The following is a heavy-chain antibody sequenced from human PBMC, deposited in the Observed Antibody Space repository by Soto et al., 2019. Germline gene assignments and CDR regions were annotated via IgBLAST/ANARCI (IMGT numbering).Heavy chain of an antibody. CDR3: ARAPHCSSTSCYADY. D-gene: IGHD2-2*01. CDR1: GYTFTSYG. V-gene: IGHV1-18*01. J-gene: IGHJ4*02. Sequence: ASVKVSCKASGYTFTSYGISWVRQAPGQGLEWMGWISAYNGNTNYAQKLQGRVTMTTDTSTSTAYMELRSLRSDDTAVYYCARAPHCSSTSCYADYWGQGTLVTVSS. CDR2: ISAYNGNT.